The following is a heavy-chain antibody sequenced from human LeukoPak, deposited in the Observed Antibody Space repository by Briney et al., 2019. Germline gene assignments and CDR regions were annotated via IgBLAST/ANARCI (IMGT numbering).Heavy chain of an antibody. CDR1: GGSISSGGYS. CDR3: ARRVSGGPFDS. CDR2: IYHSGST. Sequence: SETLSLTCAVSGGSISSGGYSWSWIRQPPGKGLEWIGYIYHSGSTYYNPSLKSRVTISVDTSKNQFSLRLSSVTAADTAVYYCARRVSGGPFDSWGQGTLVTVSS. V-gene: IGHV4-30-2*03. J-gene: IGHJ4*02. D-gene: IGHD3-16*01.